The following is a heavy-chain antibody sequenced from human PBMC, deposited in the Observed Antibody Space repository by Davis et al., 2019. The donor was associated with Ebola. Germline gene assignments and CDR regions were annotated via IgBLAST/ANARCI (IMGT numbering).Heavy chain of an antibody. CDR1: GFTFSSYA. J-gene: IGHJ4*02. Sequence: GESLKISCAASGFTFSSYAMHWVRQAPGKGLEYVSAISSNGGSTYYADSVKGRFTISRDNSKNTLYLQMGSLRAEDTAVYYCAKVGYSSGWCPDYWGQGTLVTVSS. CDR2: ISSNGGST. D-gene: IGHD6-19*01. CDR3: AKVGYSSGWCPDY. V-gene: IGHV3-64*02.